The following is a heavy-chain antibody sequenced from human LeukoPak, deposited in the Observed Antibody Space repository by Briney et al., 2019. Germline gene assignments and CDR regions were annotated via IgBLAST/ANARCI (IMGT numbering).Heavy chain of an antibody. J-gene: IGHJ4*02. CDR2: IKEDGSIQ. D-gene: IGHD6-19*01. Sequence: PGGSLRLSCVASGFTFSSYWMTWVRQAPGKGLEWLANIKEDGSIQYYLDSVRGRFTISRDNAKTSVYLQLNSLRADDTAVYYCARDVWTGVAVSDYWGRGTLVTVSS. CDR1: GFTFSSYW. CDR3: ARDVWTGVAVSDY. V-gene: IGHV3-7*01.